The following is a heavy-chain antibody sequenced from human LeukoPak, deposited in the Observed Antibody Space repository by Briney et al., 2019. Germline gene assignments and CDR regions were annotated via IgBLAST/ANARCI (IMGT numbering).Heavy chain of an antibody. J-gene: IGHJ6*02. V-gene: IGHV3-64*01. CDR1: GFTFSSYA. Sequence: GGSLRLSCAASGFTFSSYAMHWVRQAPGKGLEYASAISSNGGSTYYANSVKGRFTISRDNSKNTLYLQMGSLRAEDMAVYYCARDYSNYQNYYYYGMDVWGQGTTVTVSS. D-gene: IGHD4-4*01. CDR3: ARDYSNYQNYYYYGMDV. CDR2: ISSNGGST.